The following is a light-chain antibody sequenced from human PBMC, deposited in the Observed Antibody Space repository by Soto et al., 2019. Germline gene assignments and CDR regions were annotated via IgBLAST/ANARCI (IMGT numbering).Light chain of an antibody. CDR3: QQYNRT. CDR2: DAS. J-gene: IGKJ1*01. Sequence: DLQMTQAPSTLSASVGDGVTITCRASQRISTWLAWYQQKPGKAPKLLISDASSLETGVPSRFSGSGSGTEFTLTISSLQPDDFATYYCQQYNRTFGQGTKVAIK. CDR1: QRISTW. V-gene: IGKV1-5*01.